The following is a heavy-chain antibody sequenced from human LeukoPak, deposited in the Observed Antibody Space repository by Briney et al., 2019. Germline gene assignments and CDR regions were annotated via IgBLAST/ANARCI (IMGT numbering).Heavy chain of an antibody. J-gene: IGHJ4*02. V-gene: IGHV4-4*07. CDR1: GGSISSYY. CDR3: AREIVVVPAAATEAFDY. CDR2: IYTSGST. Sequence: PSETLSLTCTVSGGSISSYYWSWIRQPAGKGLEWIGRIYTSGSTNYNPSLKSRVTMSVDTSKNQFSLKLSSVTAADTAVYYCAREIVVVPAAATEAFDYWGQGTLVTVSS. D-gene: IGHD2-2*01.